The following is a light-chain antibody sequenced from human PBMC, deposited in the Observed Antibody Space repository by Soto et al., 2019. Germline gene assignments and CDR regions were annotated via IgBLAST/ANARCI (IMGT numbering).Light chain of an antibody. J-gene: IGLJ2*01. CDR1: STDIGSYNL. V-gene: IGLV2-23*02. Sequence: QSALTQPASVSGSPGQSITISCDGTSTDIGSYNLVSWYQQHPGKAPKLIIYEVNRRPSGVSNRFSGSQSANTASLTISGLQAEDEAEYYCCSFGGSGTIFGGGTKLTVL. CDR3: CSFGGSGTI. CDR2: EVN.